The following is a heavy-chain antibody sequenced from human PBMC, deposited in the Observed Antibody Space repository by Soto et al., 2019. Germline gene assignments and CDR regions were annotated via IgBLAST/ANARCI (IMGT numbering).Heavy chain of an antibody. CDR3: ARDLSAINTYYYDSSGSLDAFDI. Sequence: ASVKVSCKASGYTFTSYGISWVRQAPGQGLEWMGWISAYNGNTNYAQKLQGRVTMTTDTSTSTAYMELRSLRSDDTAVYYCARDLSAINTYYYDSSGSLDAFDIWXQGTMVTVSS. CDR1: GYTFTSYG. D-gene: IGHD3-22*01. V-gene: IGHV1-18*01. CDR2: ISAYNGNT. J-gene: IGHJ3*02.